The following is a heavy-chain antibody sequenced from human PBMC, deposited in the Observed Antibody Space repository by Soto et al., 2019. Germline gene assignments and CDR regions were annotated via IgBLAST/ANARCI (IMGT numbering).Heavy chain of an antibody. V-gene: IGHV3-48*03. J-gene: IGHJ6*02. D-gene: IGHD2-15*01. Sequence: GGSLTLFCAASGFSFSIYEINWLRQAPAKGLEWVAYIGSRGSPMYYADSVKGRFTISRDNAGQSLFLQMDSLRADDTAVYYCARDLTLSTASVMVGVAPVGMDVWRHMTTVTVS. CDR2: IGSRGSPM. CDR3: ARDLTLSTASVMVGVAPVGMDV. CDR1: GFSFSIYE.